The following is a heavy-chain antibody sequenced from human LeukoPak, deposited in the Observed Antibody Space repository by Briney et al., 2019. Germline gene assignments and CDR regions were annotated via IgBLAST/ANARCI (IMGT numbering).Heavy chain of an antibody. J-gene: IGHJ3*02. D-gene: IGHD6-6*01. CDR2: IYTSGST. CDR1: GNSISSGDNY. Sequence: SETLSLTCTVSGNSISSGDNYWSWIRQPAGKGLEWIGRIYTSGSTNYNPSLKSRVTISVETSKNQFSLKLSSVTAADTAVYYCARGLQNRSSGIRFDVFQIWGQGTMVTVSS. V-gene: IGHV4-61*02. CDR3: ARGLQNRSSGIRFDVFQI.